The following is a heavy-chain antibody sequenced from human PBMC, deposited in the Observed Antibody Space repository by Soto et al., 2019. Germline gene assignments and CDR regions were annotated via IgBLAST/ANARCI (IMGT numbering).Heavy chain of an antibody. V-gene: IGHV1-2*04. D-gene: IGHD4-17*01. CDR1: GYTFTGYY. J-gene: IGHJ5*02. CDR3: AREKNSTPGSDP. CDR2: INPNSGGT. Sequence: GASVKVSCKASGYTFTGYYMHWVRQAPGQGLEWMGWINPNSGGTNYAQKFQGWVTMTRDTSISTAYMELSRLRSDDTAVYYCAREKNSTPGSDPWGQGTLVTVSS.